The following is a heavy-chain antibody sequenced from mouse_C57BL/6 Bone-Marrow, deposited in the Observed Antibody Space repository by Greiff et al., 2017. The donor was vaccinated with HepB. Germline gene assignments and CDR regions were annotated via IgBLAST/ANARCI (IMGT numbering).Heavy chain of an antibody. Sequence: EVQGVESGGDLVKPGGSLKLSCAASGFTFSSYGMSWVRQTPDKRLEWVATISSGGSYTYYPDSVKGRFTISRDNAKNTLYLQMSSLKSEDTAMYYCARRGVVGEDYFDYWGQGNTLTVSS. CDR2: ISSGGSYT. D-gene: IGHD1-1*01. CDR3: ARRGVVGEDYFDY. V-gene: IGHV5-6*01. J-gene: IGHJ2*01. CDR1: GFTFSSYG.